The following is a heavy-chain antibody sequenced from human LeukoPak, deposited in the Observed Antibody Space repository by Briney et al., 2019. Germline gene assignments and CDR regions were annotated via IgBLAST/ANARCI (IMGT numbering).Heavy chain of an antibody. CDR3: ANGVGLWATNYFNY. CDR1: GFTFSSYG. V-gene: IGHV3-30*18. Sequence: GGSLRLSCAASGFTFSSYGMHWVRQAPGKGLEWVAVISYHGSDKYYADSVKGRFTISRDNSKNTLYLQIYSLRTEDTAVYYCANGVGLWATNYFNYWGQGTLVTVSS. D-gene: IGHD5-18*01. CDR2: ISYHGSDK. J-gene: IGHJ4*02.